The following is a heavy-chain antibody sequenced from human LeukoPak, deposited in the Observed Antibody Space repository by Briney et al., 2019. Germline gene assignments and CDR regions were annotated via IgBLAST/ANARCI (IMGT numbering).Heavy chain of an antibody. CDR2: INPNSGGT. CDR1: GYTFTHYY. Sequence: ASVKVSCKASGYTFTHYYMHWVRQAPGQGLEWMGCINPNSGGTDYAQKFQGRVTMTRDTSISTAYMELSRLTSDDTAVYYCAGLSGYDPYYFDYWGQGTLVAVSS. CDR3: AGLSGYDPYYFDY. D-gene: IGHD5-12*01. V-gene: IGHV1-2*02. J-gene: IGHJ4*02.